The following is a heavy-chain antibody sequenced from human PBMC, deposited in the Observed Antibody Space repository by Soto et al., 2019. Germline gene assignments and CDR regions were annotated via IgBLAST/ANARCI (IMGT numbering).Heavy chain of an antibody. CDR3: AKINLGGLPNYGHTDDY. V-gene: IGHV3-30*18. D-gene: IGHD4-17*01. CDR2: ISYDGSNK. CDR1: GFTFSSYG. Sequence: GGSLRLSCAASGFTFSSYGMHWVRQAPGKGLERVAVISYDGSNKYYADSVKGRFTISRDNSKNTLYLQMNSLRAEDTAVYYCAKINLGGLPNYGHTDDYWGQGTLVTVSS. J-gene: IGHJ4*02.